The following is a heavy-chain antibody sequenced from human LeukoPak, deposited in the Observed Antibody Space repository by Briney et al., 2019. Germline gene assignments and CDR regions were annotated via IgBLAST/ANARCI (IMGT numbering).Heavy chain of an antibody. J-gene: IGHJ3*02. Sequence: GSSVKVSCKASGGTFSSYAISWVRQAPGQGLEWMGRIIPIFGTANYAQKFQGRATITADESTSTAYMELSSLRSEDTAVYYCARTQAIAAAGMDDAFDIWGQGTMVTVSS. D-gene: IGHD6-13*01. V-gene: IGHV1-69*15. CDR3: ARTQAIAAAGMDDAFDI. CDR2: IIPIFGTA. CDR1: GGTFSSYA.